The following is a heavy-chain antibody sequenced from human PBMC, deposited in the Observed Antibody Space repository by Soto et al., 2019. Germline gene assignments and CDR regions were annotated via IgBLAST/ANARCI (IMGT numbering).Heavy chain of an antibody. CDR3: ARGNHRWLQLWYFDL. V-gene: IGHV1-69*12. J-gene: IGHJ2*01. D-gene: IGHD5-12*01. CDR1: GGTFSSYT. Sequence: QVQLVQSGAEVKKPGSSVTVSCKASGGTFSSYTISWVRQAPGQGLEWMGGIIPIFGTANYAQEFQGRVTITADEYTSTAYMELSSLRSEDTAVYYCARGNHRWLQLWYFDLWGRGTLVTVSS. CDR2: IIPIFGTA.